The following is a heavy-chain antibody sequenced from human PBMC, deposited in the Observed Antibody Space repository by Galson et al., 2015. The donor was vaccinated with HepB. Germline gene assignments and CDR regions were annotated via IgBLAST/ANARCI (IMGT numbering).Heavy chain of an antibody. CDR2: IIPIFGTA. J-gene: IGHJ6*02. CDR1: GGTFSSYA. V-gene: IGHV1-69*13. D-gene: IGHD3-10*01. Sequence: SVKVSCKASGGTFSSYAISWVRQAPGQGLEWMGGIIPIFGTANYAQKFQGRVTITADESTSTAYMELSSLRSEDTAVYYCAREKRWTGGVTMVRGSYYGMDVWGQGTTVTVSS. CDR3: AREKRWTGGVTMVRGSYYGMDV.